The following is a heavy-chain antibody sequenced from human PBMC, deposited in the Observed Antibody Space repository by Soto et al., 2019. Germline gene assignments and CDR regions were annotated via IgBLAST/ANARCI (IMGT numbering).Heavy chain of an antibody. CDR1: GYTFTSYG. CDR2: ISDYNGNT. J-gene: IGHJ5*02. D-gene: IGHD2-15*01. V-gene: IGHV1-18*01. CDR3: ARDLSSPFCSGGSCYAGWFDP. Sequence: QVQLVQSGAEVKKPGASVKVSCKASGYTFTSYGISWVRQAPGQGLEWMGWISDYNGNTNYAQKLQGRVTMTTDTSTSTAYMELRSLSSDDTAVYYCARDLSSPFCSGGSCYAGWFDPWGQGTLVTVSS.